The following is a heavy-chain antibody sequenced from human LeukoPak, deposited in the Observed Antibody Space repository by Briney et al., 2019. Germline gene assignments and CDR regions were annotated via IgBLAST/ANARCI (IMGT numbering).Heavy chain of an antibody. CDR2: IYYSGST. J-gene: IGHJ5*02. V-gene: IGHV4-39*01. CDR3: ARQYSSGWPWFDP. Sequence: SETLSLTCTVSGGSISSSSYYWGWIRPPPGKGLEWIGSIYYSGSTYYNPSLKSRVTISVDTSKNQFSLKLSSVTAADTAVYYCARQYSSGWPWFDPWGQGTLVTVSS. CDR1: GGSISSSSYY. D-gene: IGHD6-19*01.